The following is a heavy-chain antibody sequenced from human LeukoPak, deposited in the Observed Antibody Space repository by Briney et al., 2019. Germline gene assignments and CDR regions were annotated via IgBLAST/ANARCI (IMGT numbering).Heavy chain of an antibody. Sequence: GRSLRLSCKASGFNFNLYGMNWVSQAPGKGVEWISSILRSGTSVYYAASVKGRFTITRDNAKNSLYLQMNGLRAEDTAVYYCARDLVTMMLVEDYYMDVWGRVTTVVVSS. CDR2: ILRSGTSV. V-gene: IGHV3-21*01. CDR1: GFNFNLYG. J-gene: IGHJ6*03. CDR3: ARDLVTMMLVEDYYMDV. D-gene: IGHD3-22*01.